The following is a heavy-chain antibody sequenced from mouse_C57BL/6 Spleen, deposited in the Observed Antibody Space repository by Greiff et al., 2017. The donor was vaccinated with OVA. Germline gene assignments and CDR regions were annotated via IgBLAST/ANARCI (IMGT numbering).Heavy chain of an antibody. CDR2: ISSGSSTI. J-gene: IGHJ4*01. V-gene: IGHV5-17*01. CDR3: ARGRDYYAMDY. CDR1: GFTFSDYG. Sequence: EVQVVESGGGLVKPGGSLKLSCAASGFTFSDYGMHWVRQAPEKGLEWVAYISSGSSTIYYAATVKGRFTISRDNAKNTLFLQMTSLRSEDTAMYYCARGRDYYAMDYWGQGTSVTVSS. D-gene: IGHD1-1*01.